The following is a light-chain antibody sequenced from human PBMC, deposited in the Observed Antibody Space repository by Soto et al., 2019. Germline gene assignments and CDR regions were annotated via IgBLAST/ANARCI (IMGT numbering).Light chain of an antibody. CDR2: GAS. J-gene: IGKJ2*01. CDR3: QQYSSSWYT. V-gene: IGKV3-20*01. Sequence: EVVLTQSPDTLPLSPGERATLSCRASQSVSINSLVWYQQKPGQAPRLLIYGASNRATGIPDRFSASGSGTDFTLNISRLEPEDCAMYYCQQYSSSWYTLGQGTKVEVK. CDR1: QSVSINS.